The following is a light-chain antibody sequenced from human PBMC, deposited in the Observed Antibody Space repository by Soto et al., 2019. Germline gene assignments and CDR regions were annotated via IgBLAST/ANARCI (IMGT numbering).Light chain of an antibody. Sequence: EIVLTQSPGTLSLSPGERATLSCRASQSVSNNLAWYQQKPGQAPRVLIYGASTRATNIPARFSGSGSGTDFTLTISSLQSEDFALYYCQHYNNWPTFGQGTKVDIK. J-gene: IGKJ1*01. CDR2: GAS. CDR3: QHYNNWPT. V-gene: IGKV3-15*01. CDR1: QSVSNN.